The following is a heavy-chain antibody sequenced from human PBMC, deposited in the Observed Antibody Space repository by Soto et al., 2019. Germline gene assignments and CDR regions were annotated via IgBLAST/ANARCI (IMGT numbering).Heavy chain of an antibody. CDR2: INSDGSDI. CDR1: GFNFSNYW. D-gene: IGHD3-16*02. CDR3: ARDLFVISSLDA. Sequence: PGGSLRLSCAASGFNFSNYWMHWVRQAPGKGLLWVSRINSDGSDINYADFVKGRFTIARDNAKNTLYLQMHSLRVEDSAVYYCARDLFVISSLDAWGQGTLVTVS. V-gene: IGHV3-74*01. J-gene: IGHJ5*02.